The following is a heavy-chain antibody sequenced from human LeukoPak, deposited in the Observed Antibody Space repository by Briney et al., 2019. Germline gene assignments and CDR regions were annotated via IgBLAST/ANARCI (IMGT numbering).Heavy chain of an antibody. V-gene: IGHV4-34*01. Sequence: TSETLSLTCAVYGGSFSGYYWSWIRQPPGKGLEWIGEINHSGSTNYNPSLKSRVTISVDTSKNQFSLKLSPVTAADTAVYYCARGQDSSGYYYSINWFDPWGQGTLVTVSS. CDR1: GGSFSGYY. D-gene: IGHD3-22*01. CDR3: ARGQDSSGYYYSINWFDP. CDR2: INHSGST. J-gene: IGHJ5*02.